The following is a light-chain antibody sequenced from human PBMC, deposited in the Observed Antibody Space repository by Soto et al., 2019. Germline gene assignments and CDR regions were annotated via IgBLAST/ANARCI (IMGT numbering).Light chain of an antibody. CDR1: NIGRKS. V-gene: IGLV3-21*02. J-gene: IGLJ2*01. Sequence: SSVLTQPPSVSVAPGQTARITCEGNNIGRKSVHWYQQKAGQAPVLVVYGDSDWPSGTPERFSGSDSGNTATLTISGVEAGDEADYYCQMWDTSSDHVLFGGGTKLTVL. CDR2: GDS. CDR3: QMWDTSSDHVL.